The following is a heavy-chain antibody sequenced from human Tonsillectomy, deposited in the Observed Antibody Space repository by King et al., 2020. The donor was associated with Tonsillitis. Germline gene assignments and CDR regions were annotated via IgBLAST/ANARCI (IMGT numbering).Heavy chain of an antibody. CDR1: GVTFSSYS. D-gene: IGHD3-22*01. Sequence: VQLVESGGGLVQPGGSLRLSCAASGVTFSSYSMNWVRQAPGKGLEWVSYISSSSSTIYYADSVKGRFTISRDNAKNSLYLQMNSLRAEDTAVYYCARNCGYYYDSSGYYPGADWGQGTLVTVSS. J-gene: IGHJ4*02. CDR3: ARNCGYYYDSSGYYPGAD. CDR2: ISSSSSTI. V-gene: IGHV3-48*01.